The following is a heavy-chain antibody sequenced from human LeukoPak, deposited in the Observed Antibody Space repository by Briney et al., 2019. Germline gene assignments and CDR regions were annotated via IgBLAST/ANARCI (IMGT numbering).Heavy chain of an antibody. J-gene: IGHJ4*02. V-gene: IGHV1-8*01. CDR3: ARGQGSSGYYYFDY. CDR2: MNPNSGNT. CDR1: GYTFTSYD. Sequence: GASVKVSCKSSGYTFTSYDINWVRQATGQGLEWMGWMNPNSGNTGYAHKFQGRVTMTRNTYISTAYMELSRLRSEDTAVYYCARGQGSSGYYYFDYWGEGTLVTVS. D-gene: IGHD3-22*01.